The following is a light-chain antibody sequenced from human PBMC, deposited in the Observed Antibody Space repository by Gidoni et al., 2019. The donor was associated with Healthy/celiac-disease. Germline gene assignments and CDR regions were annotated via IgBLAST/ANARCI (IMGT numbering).Light chain of an antibody. V-gene: IGKV1-39*01. CDR1: QGISSY. Sequence: DIQLTQSPSSLSASVGDRVTITCRASQGISSYLNWYQQKPGKAPKLLIYAAYSLTSGIPSRFSGSGSGTEFTLTISSLQPEDFATYYCQQSYSTPRTFGQETKVEIK. CDR2: AAY. CDR3: QQSYSTPRT. J-gene: IGKJ1*01.